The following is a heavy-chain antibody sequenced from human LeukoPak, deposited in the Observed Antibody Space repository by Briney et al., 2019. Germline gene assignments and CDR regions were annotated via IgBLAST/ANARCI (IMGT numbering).Heavy chain of an antibody. V-gene: IGHV3-74*01. D-gene: IGHD5-24*01. CDR2: INSDGSST. J-gene: IGHJ4*02. Sequence: GGSLRLSCAASGFTFSSYWMHWVRHAPGKGLVWVSRINSDGSSTNYADSVKGRFTISRDNAKNTLYLQMNSLRAEDTAMYYCSRCDTITNFDYWGQGTLVTVFS. CDR1: GFTFSSYW. CDR3: SRCDTITNFDY.